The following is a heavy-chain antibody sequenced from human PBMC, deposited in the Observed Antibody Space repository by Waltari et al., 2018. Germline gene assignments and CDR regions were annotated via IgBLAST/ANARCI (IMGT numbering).Heavy chain of an antibody. CDR3: ARRYYYDISGPIDY. J-gene: IGHJ4*02. CDR2: IIPILGIA. Sequence: QVQLVQSGAEVKKPGSSVKVSCKASGGTFSSYTISWVRPAPGQGLEWMGRIIPILGIANYAQKFQGRVTITADKSTSTAYMELSSLRSEDTAVYYCARRYYYDISGPIDYWGQGTLVTVSS. CDR1: GGTFSSYT. D-gene: IGHD3-22*01. V-gene: IGHV1-69*02.